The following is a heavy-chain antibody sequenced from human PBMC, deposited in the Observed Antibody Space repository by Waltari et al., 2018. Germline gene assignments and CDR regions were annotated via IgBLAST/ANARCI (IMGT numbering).Heavy chain of an antibody. J-gene: IGHJ6*03. CDR1: GGSISSSSYY. D-gene: IGHD5-12*01. CDR3: ARSTSYSGYDLRYYYYMDV. V-gene: IGHV4-39*07. CDR2: IYYSGST. Sequence: QLQLQESGPGLVKPSETLSLTCTVSGGSISSSSYYWGWIRQPPGKGLEWIGSIYYSGSTHYNPSLKSRVTISVDTSKNQFSLKLSSVTAADTAVYYCARSTSYSGYDLRYYYYMDVWGKGTTVTISS.